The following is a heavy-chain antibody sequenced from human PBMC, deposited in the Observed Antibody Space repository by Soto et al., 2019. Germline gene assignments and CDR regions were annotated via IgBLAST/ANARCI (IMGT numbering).Heavy chain of an antibody. CDR2: IGSRGESYAA. D-gene: IGHD1-1*01. CDR1: GFTFGASA. Sequence: LRLSCAASGFTFGASALQWVRQASGKGLEWLGRIGSRGESYAATYDVSVKGRFTISRDDSKKTAYLQMNNLRAEDTAIYYCVRGDNWSDEASDYWGQGTLVNVSS. CDR3: VRGDNWSDEASDY. J-gene: IGHJ4*02. V-gene: IGHV3-73*01.